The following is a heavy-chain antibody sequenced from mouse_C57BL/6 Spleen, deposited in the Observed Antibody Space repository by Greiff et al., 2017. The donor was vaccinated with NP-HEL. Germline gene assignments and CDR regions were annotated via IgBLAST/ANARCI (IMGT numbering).Heavy chain of an antibody. CDR3: ARVDDYDGDY. V-gene: IGHV3-6*01. CDR2: ISYDGSN. Sequence: ESGPGLVKPSQSLSLTCSVTGYSITSGYYWNWIRQFPGNKLEWMGYISYDGSNNYNPSLKNRISITRDTSKNQFFLKLNSVTTEDTATYYCARVDDYDGDYWGQGTTLTVSS. J-gene: IGHJ2*01. D-gene: IGHD2-4*01. CDR1: GYSITSGYY.